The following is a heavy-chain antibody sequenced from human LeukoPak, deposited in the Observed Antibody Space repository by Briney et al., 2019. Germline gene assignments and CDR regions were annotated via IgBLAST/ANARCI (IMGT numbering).Heavy chain of an antibody. J-gene: IGHJ4*02. V-gene: IGHV4-38-2*02. CDR2: IYSTGDT. D-gene: IGHD5-12*01. Sequence: SETLSLTCSVSGCLINSGYCWGWFRQSPGKGLEWIGSIYSTGDTYYKRSLKRRVSISVDSSKNQFSLKLRSVTAADTAVYYCASRATVANIYFDSWGQGNLVTVSS. CDR1: GCLINSGYC. CDR3: ASRATVANIYFDS.